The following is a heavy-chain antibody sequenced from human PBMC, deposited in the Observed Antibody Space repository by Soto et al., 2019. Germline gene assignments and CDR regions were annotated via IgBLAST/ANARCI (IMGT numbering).Heavy chain of an antibody. CDR3: ARFFLSGYDRAFDI. CDR1: GFTFSSYW. V-gene: IGHV3-74*01. Sequence: EVQLVESGGGLVQPGGSLRLSCAASGFTFSSYWMHWVRQAPGKGLVWVSRINSDGSSTSYADSVKGRFTISRDNAKNTLYQQMNSLRAEDTAVYYCARFFLSGYDRAFDIWGQGTMVTVSS. D-gene: IGHD5-12*01. J-gene: IGHJ3*02. CDR2: INSDGSST.